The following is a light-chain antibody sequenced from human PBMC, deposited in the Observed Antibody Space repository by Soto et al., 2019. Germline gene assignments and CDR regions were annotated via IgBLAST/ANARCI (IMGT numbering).Light chain of an antibody. CDR3: CSSAGSSTLV. V-gene: IGLV2-23*01. CDR2: EGS. J-gene: IGLJ3*02. CDR1: SSDVGSYNL. Sequence: QSALTQPASVSGSPGQSITFSCTGTSSDVGSYNLVSWYQQHPGKAPKLMIYEGSKRPSGVSNRFSGSKSGNTASLTISGLQAEDEADYYCCSSAGSSTLVFGGGTKVTVL.